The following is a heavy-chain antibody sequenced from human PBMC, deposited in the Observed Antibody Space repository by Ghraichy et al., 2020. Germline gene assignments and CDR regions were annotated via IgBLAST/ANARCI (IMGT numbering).Heavy chain of an antibody. CDR3: ARLEPKTYYDFWTAYFWFDP. CDR1: GGSISSSSYY. D-gene: IGHD3-3*01. V-gene: IGHV4-39*01. Sequence: SETLSLTCTVSGGSISSSSYYWGWIRQPPGKGLEWIGSIYYSGSTYYNPSLPSLTSRVTISVDTSKNQFSLKLTSMTAADTAVYYCARLEPKTYYDFWTAYFWFDPWGQGTLVTVSS. CDR2: IYYSGST. J-gene: IGHJ5*02.